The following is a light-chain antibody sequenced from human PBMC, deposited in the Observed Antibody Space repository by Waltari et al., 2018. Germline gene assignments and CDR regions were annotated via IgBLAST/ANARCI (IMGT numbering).Light chain of an antibody. J-gene: IGLJ3*02. Sequence: QSVLTQPPSVSAAPGPTVTISCSGSSSNLGNNYVSWYQQLPGTAPKLLIYENNKRPSGIPDRFSGSKSGTSATLGITGLQTGDEADYYCGTWDSSLSAWVFGGGTKLTVL. CDR3: GTWDSSLSAWV. CDR2: ENN. CDR1: SSNLGNNY. V-gene: IGLV1-51*02.